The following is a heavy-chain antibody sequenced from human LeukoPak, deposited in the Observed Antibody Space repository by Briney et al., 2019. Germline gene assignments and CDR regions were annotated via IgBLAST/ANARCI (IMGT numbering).Heavy chain of an antibody. Sequence: VASVKVSCKTSGYPLTTWEINWVRQAAGQGLEWMGWVHPNGGNTAYAQKFQGRVTMTRDTSISTAYMELSGLTSDDTAVYFCARGPRNDPWGQGTLVTVSS. D-gene: IGHD1-14*01. J-gene: IGHJ5*02. CDR1: GYPLTTWE. V-gene: IGHV1-8*01. CDR2: VHPNGGNT. CDR3: ARGPRNDP.